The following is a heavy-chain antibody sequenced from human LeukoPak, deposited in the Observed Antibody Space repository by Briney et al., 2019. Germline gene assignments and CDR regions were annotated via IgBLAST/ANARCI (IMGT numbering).Heavy chain of an antibody. CDR2: INTNSGVT. CDR1: GYTFIDYF. V-gene: IGHV1-2*02. J-gene: IGHJ3*02. CDR3: ARAVSGTLGGAFDI. Sequence: ASVKVSCKASGYTFIDYFIHWMRQTPGQGLEWLGWINTNSGVTRYAQKFQDRVTMTRDTAAYMELSSLKSDDTAVYYCARAVSGTLGGAFDIWGQGTAVTVSS. D-gene: IGHD1-7*01.